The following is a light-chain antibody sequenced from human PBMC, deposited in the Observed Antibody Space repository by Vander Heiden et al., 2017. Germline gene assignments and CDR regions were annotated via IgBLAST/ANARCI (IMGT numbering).Light chain of an antibody. J-gene: IGKJ2*01. CDR3: QQYGSSPYT. V-gene: IGKV3-20*01. CDR2: GSS. Sequence: EIVLTQSPGTLSLSPGERATLSCRTSQSVSSTYLAWYQQKPGQAPRLLIYGSSSRATGIPASFSGSGSGTDFTLTISRLEPEDFAVYYCQQYGSSPYTFGQGTKLEIK. CDR1: QSVSSTY.